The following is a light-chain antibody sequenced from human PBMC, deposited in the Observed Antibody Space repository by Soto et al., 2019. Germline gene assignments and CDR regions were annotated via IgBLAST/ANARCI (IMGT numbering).Light chain of an antibody. CDR2: EVT. CDR3: SSYAGRTLYV. CDR1: SSYVGGYDY. Sequence: QSALTQPPSASGYPGQSVTISCTGTSSYVGGYDYVSWYQQRPGKAPKLLIHEVTKRPSGVPDRFSGSKSGNTASLTVSGLQAEDEADYYCSSYAGRTLYVFGTGTKVTVL. J-gene: IGLJ1*01. V-gene: IGLV2-8*01.